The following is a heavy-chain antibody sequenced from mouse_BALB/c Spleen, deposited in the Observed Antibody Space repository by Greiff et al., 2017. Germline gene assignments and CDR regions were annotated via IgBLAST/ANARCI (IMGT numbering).Heavy chain of an antibody. D-gene: IGHD2-3*01. CDR1: GFSLTSYD. CDR3: VRDEDDGYPFAY. J-gene: IGHJ3*01. V-gene: IGHV2-9-2*01. CDR2: IWTGGGT. Sequence: QVQLQQSGPGLVAPSQSLSITCTVSGFSLTSYDISWIRQPPGKGLEWLGVIWTGGGTNYNSAFMSRLSISKDNSKSQVFLKMNSLQTDDTAIYYCVRDEDDGYPFAYWGQGTLVTVSA.